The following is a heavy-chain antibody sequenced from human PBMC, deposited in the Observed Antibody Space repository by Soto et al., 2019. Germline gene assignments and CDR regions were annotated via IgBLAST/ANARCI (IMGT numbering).Heavy chain of an antibody. D-gene: IGHD5-12*01. CDR2: IIPIFGTA. V-gene: IGHV1-69*06. Sequence: SVKVSCKASGGTFSSYAISWVRQAPGQGLEWMGGIIPIFGTANYAQKFQGRVTITADKSTSTAYMELSSLRSEDTAVYYCARGYIVATITRAVFDYWGQGTLVIVSS. CDR3: ARGYIVATITRAVFDY. J-gene: IGHJ4*02. CDR1: GGTFSSYA.